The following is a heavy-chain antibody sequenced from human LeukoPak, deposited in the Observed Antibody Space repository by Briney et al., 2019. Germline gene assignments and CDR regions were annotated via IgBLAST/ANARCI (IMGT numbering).Heavy chain of an antibody. D-gene: IGHD2-2*01. CDR1: GFTFSSYN. CDR2: ISGSAYST. J-gene: IGHJ4*02. V-gene: IGHV3-23*01. Sequence: PGGSLRLSCAASGFTFSSYNMNWVRQAPGKGLEWVSTISGSAYSTYYADSVKDRFTISRDNSKNALFLQMNSLSAEDTAVYYCAKSGPYCSSTTCNYFDYWGQGTLVTVSS. CDR3: AKSGPYCSSTTCNYFDY.